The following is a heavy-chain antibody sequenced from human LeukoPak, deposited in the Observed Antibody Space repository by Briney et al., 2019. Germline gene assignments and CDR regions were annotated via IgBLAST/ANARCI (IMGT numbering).Heavy chain of an antibody. CDR3: ARASSSIAALALTLTDYYSMDV. Sequence: GASVNVSCKASGYTFSNYDINGVRQATGQGVEWMGWMNPNSGNTGYAQKFQGRVTITRNTSISTAYMELSSLRSEDTAVYYCARASSSIAALALTLTDYYSMDVWGKGTTVTVSS. V-gene: IGHV1-8*03. J-gene: IGHJ6*03. CDR1: GYTFSNYD. D-gene: IGHD6-6*01. CDR2: MNPNSGNT.